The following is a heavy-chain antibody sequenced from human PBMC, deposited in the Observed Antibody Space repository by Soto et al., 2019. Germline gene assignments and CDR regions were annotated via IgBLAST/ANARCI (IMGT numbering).Heavy chain of an antibody. CDR1: GFTFSDSG. Sequence: QVQLVESGGGVVQPGGSLRLSCAASGFTFSDSGMHWVRQAPGKGLEWVAVIWSDGSDKSYADSVEGRFTISRDNSKNTLYLQMKSLRAEDTGVYYCVRSNRYTRSSGWGGGFDYWGQGTLVTVSS. J-gene: IGHJ4*02. D-gene: IGHD6-6*01. V-gene: IGHV3-33*01. CDR3: VRSNRYTRSSGWGGGFDY. CDR2: IWSDGSDK.